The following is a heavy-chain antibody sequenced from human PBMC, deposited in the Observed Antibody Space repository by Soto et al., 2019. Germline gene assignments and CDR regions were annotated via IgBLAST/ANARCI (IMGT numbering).Heavy chain of an antibody. CDR1: GGSISSGGYY. CDR2: IYYSGST. J-gene: IGHJ4*02. CDR3: GTDASVTYRPTTFDY. Sequence: QVQLQESGPGLVKPSQTLSLTCTVSGGSISSGGYYWSWIRKHPGKGLEWIGYIYYSGSTYYNPSLKNRVTIPVDTSKSPFSLKLRSVPAGETAVNYCGTDASVTYRPTTFDYWGQGTLVTVSS. D-gene: IGHD4-17*01. V-gene: IGHV4-31*03.